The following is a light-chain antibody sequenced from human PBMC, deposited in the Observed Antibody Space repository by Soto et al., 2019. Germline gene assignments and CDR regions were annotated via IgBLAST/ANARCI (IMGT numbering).Light chain of an antibody. CDR1: SSDVGANNY. CDR3: SSYAGTNRV. V-gene: IGLV2-8*01. Sequence: QSALTQPPSASGSPGQSVTISCTGTSSDVGANNYVSWYQQHPGKAPKLMIYEVTKLPSGVPDRFSGSKSGNTASLTVSGLQAEDEADYYCSSYAGTNRVFGTGTKVTVL. CDR2: EVT. J-gene: IGLJ1*01.